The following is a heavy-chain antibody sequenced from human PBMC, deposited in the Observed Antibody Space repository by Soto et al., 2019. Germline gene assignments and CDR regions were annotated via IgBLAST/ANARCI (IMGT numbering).Heavy chain of an antibody. CDR3: ASGPSNFEY. D-gene: IGHD4-4*01. Sequence: QVQLQQWGAGLLKPSETLSLTCAVYGGPFSGYHWSWIRQPPGKGLEWIGKINHSGSTNYNPSLKSRVTISVDTSKNQFSLKLSSVTAADTAVYYCASGPSNFEYWGQGTLVTVSS. CDR2: INHSGST. CDR1: GGPFSGYH. J-gene: IGHJ4*02. V-gene: IGHV4-34*01.